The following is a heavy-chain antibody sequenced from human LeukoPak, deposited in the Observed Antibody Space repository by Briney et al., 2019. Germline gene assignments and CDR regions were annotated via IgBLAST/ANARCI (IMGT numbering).Heavy chain of an antibody. V-gene: IGHV4-30-4*08. D-gene: IGHD2-2*01. Sequence: SQTLSLTCTVSGGSISSGDYYWSWIRQPPGKGLEWIGYIYYSGTTYYNPSLRSRVTISIDTSKSHFSLNLSSVTAGDTAVYYCAREGVAPAHLDYWGQGTLVTVSS. J-gene: IGHJ4*02. CDR1: GGSISSGDYY. CDR2: IYYSGTT. CDR3: AREGVAPAHLDY.